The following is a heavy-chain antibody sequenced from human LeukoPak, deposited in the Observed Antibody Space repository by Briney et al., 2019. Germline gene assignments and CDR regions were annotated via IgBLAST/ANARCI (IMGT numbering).Heavy chain of an antibody. CDR1: GFIFSSYS. J-gene: IGHJ4*02. D-gene: IGHD3-10*01. CDR2: ISSSSSTM. V-gene: IGHV3-48*01. Sequence: GGSLRLSCASSGFIFSSYSMNWVRQAPGKGLEWVSSISSSSSTMYYADSVKGRFTISRDNAKNSLYLQMNSLRAEDTAVYYCARDGWFGELSPYYFDCWGQGTLVTVSS. CDR3: ARDGWFGELSPYYFDC.